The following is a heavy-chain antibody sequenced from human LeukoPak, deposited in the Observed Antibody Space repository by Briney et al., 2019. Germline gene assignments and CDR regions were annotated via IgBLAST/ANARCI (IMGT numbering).Heavy chain of an antibody. Sequence: GASLQISCECSGSIFTRDWIGGGRQLPGKGVEGMGIIYPGDSDTIYRPSFQVQVTISADKSIRTAYLQWSSLKASDTAMYYCARRSSGYDYWGQGTLVTVSS. CDR1: GSIFTRDW. CDR2: IYPGDSDT. J-gene: IGHJ4*02. D-gene: IGHD5-18*01. V-gene: IGHV5-51*01. CDR3: ARRSSGYDY.